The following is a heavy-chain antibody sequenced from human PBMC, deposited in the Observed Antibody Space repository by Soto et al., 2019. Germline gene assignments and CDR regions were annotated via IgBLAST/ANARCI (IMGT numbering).Heavy chain of an antibody. CDR3: ARVGYSGYEYYFDY. J-gene: IGHJ4*02. CDR2: INHSGST. CDR1: GGSFSGYY. V-gene: IGHV4-34*01. Sequence: SETLSLTCAVYGGSFSGYYWSWIRQPPGKGLEWIGEINHSGSTNYNPSLKSRVTISVDTSKNQFSLKLSSVTAADTAVYYCARVGYSGYEYYFDYWGQGTLVTVYS. D-gene: IGHD5-12*01.